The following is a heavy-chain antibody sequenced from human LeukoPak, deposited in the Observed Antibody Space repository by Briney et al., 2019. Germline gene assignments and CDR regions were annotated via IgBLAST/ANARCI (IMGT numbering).Heavy chain of an antibody. J-gene: IGHJ4*02. CDR3: ANDHFGSGSWDY. D-gene: IGHD3-10*01. Sequence: GGSLRLSCAASGFTFSNYWMNWVRQAPGKGLEWVSFISFSGHVIYIAESVKGRFTISRDNSKNTLYLEMNNLRPADTGVYYCANDHFGSGSWDYWGRGTLVTVSS. V-gene: IGHV3-48*01. CDR1: GFTFSNYW. CDR2: ISFSGHVI.